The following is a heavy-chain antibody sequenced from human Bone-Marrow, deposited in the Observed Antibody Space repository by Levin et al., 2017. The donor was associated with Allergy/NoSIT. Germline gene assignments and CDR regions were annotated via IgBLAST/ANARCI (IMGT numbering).Heavy chain of an antibody. D-gene: IGHD2-2*01. Sequence: GGSLRLSCAASGFTFSSYSMNWVRQAPGKGLEWVSYISSSSSTIYYADSVKGRFTISRDNAKNSLYLQMNSLRDEDTAVYYCARDHWYCSSTSCYSGLPKYFDYWGQGTLVTVSS. J-gene: IGHJ4*02. CDR3: ARDHWYCSSTSCYSGLPKYFDY. CDR2: ISSSSSTI. CDR1: GFTFSSYS. V-gene: IGHV3-48*02.